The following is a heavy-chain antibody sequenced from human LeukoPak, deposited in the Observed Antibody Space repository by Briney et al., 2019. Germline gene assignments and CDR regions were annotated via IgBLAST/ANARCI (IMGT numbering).Heavy chain of an antibody. J-gene: IGHJ4*02. CDR3: ARGRCSSRSCYLFDY. Sequence: ASVKVSCKAAGYTLTGYYMHWLRQAPGHGLEWMGWINPNSGGTSYGQKIQGRVTMTRDTSNSTAYMELSKLRSDDTAVYYCARGRCSSRSCYLFDYWGQGTLVTVSS. V-gene: IGHV1-2*02. CDR2: INPNSGGT. CDR1: GYTLTGYY. D-gene: IGHD2-2*01.